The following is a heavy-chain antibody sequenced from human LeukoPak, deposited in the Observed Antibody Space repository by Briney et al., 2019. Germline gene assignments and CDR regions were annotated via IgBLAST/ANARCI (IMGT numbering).Heavy chain of an antibody. CDR1: GYTFTSYG. J-gene: IGHJ6*02. V-gene: IGHV1-18*01. Sequence: GASVTVSCKASGYTFTSYGISWVRQAPGQGLEWMGWISAYNGNTNYAQKLQGRVTMTTDTSTSTAYMELRSLRSDDTAVYYCAREGTLYDFWSGHNPHPYYYYGMDVWGQGTTVTVSS. CDR2: ISAYNGNT. D-gene: IGHD3-3*01. CDR3: AREGTLYDFWSGHNPHPYYYYGMDV.